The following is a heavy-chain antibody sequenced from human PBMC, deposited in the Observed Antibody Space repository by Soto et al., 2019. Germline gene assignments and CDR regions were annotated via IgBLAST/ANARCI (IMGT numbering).Heavy chain of an antibody. D-gene: IGHD6-13*01. CDR1: GFTFSSYS. V-gene: IGHV3-21*01. Sequence: EVQLVESGGGLVKPGGSLRLSCAASGFTFSSYSMNWVRQAPGKGLEWVSSISSSSSYIYYADSVKGRFTISRDNAKNSLYLQMNSLRAGDTAVYYCARDLTTGTRYFDYWGQGTLVTVSS. CDR3: ARDLTTGTRYFDY. J-gene: IGHJ4*02. CDR2: ISSSSSYI.